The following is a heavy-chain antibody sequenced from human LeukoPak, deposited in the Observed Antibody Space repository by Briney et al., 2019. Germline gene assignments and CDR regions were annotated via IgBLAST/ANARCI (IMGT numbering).Heavy chain of an antibody. CDR2: IYHSGST. J-gene: IGHJ6*03. V-gene: IGHV4-38-2*02. D-gene: IGHD3-9*01. Sequence: PSETLSLTCTVSGYSISSGYYWGWIRQPPGKGLEWIGSIYHSGSTYYNPSLKSRVTISVDTSKNQFSLKLSSVTAAGTAVYYCARVGNYDILTGYLGVDYYYYYMDVWGKGTTVTVSS. CDR3: ARVGNYDILTGYLGVDYYYYYMDV. CDR1: GYSISSGYY.